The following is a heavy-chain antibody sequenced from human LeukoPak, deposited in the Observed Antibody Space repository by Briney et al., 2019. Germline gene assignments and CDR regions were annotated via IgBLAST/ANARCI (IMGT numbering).Heavy chain of an antibody. J-gene: IGHJ4*02. D-gene: IGHD6-6*01. CDR2: MNPNSGNT. CDR1: GYTFTSYD. Sequence: ASVKVSCKASGYTFTSYDINWVRQATGQGLEWMGWMNPNSGNTGYAQKFQGRVTITRNTSISTAYMELSSLRSEDTAVYYCAILSPYSSSSSLFYWGQGTLVTVSS. V-gene: IGHV1-8*03. CDR3: AILSPYSSSSSLFY.